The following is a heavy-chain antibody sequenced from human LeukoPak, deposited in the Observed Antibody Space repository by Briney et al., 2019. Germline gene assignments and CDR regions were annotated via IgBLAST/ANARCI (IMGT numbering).Heavy chain of an antibody. V-gene: IGHV3-9*01. Sequence: GRSLRLSCAASGFAFAGYAIHWVRQVPGQGLEWISGISWNSGAKAYADSVRGRFTISRDNAKNSLYLQMNSLRGEDTALYYCAKARLMAAPFYYYGMDVWGPGTKVTVSS. CDR3: AKARLMAAPFYYYGMDV. D-gene: IGHD5-24*01. J-gene: IGHJ6*02. CDR2: ISWNSGAK. CDR1: GFAFAGYA.